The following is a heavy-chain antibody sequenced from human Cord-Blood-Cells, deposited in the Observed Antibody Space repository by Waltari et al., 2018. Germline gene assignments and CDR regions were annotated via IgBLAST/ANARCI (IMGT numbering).Heavy chain of an antibody. D-gene: IGHD2-2*01. CDR3: ARSGAAADAFDI. CDR1: GFTFSSYG. Sequence: QVQLVESGGGVVQPGRSLRLSCAASGFTFSSYGMHWVRQAPGKGLEWVAVKWYDGSNKYYADSVKGRFTISRDNSKNTLYLQMNSLRAEDTAVYYCARSGAAADAFDIWGQGTMVTVSS. V-gene: IGHV3-33*01. CDR2: KWYDGSNK. J-gene: IGHJ3*02.